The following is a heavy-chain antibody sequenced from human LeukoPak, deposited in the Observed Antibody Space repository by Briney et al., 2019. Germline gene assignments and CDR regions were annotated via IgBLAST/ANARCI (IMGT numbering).Heavy chain of an antibody. CDR3: ARDRRQWELLLTYYFDY. CDR1: GFTFSSYA. V-gene: IGHV3-30-3*01. Sequence: GRSLRLSCAASGFTFSSYAMHWVRQAPGKGLEWVAVILYDGSNKYYADSVKGRFTISRDNSKNTLYLQMNSLRAEDTAVYYCARDRRQWELLLTYYFDYWGQGTLVTVSS. CDR2: ILYDGSNK. J-gene: IGHJ4*02. D-gene: IGHD1-26*01.